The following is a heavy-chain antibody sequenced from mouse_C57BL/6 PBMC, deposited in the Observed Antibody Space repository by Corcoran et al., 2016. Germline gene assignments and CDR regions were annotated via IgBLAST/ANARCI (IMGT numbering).Heavy chain of an antibody. CDR2: IYPGSGNT. CDR3: AKPYDYGSSYYAMDY. CDR1: GYSFTSYY. V-gene: IGHV1-66*01. J-gene: IGHJ4*01. D-gene: IGHD1-1*01. Sequence: QVQLQQSGPELVKPGASVKISCKASGYSFTSYYIHWVKQRPGQGLEWIGWIYPGSGNTKYNEKFKGKATLTADTSSSTAYMQLSSLTSEDSAVYYCAKPYDYGSSYYAMDYWGQGTSVTVSS.